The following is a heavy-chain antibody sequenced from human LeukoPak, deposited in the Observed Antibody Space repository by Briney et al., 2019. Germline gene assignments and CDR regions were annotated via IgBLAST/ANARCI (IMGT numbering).Heavy chain of an antibody. D-gene: IGHD3-9*01. CDR3: AKDKGTYTLTGYYLDS. J-gene: IGHJ4*02. CDR2: IHSSGNTK. CDR1: GFIFSKYA. V-gene: IGHV3-30*02. Sequence: GGSLRLSFAASGFIFSKYAMHWVRPAPGKGLEWLTFIHSSGNTKYYGDSVRGRFSVSRDNSKNTVYLQLNSLRPDDTAMYYCAKDKGTYTLTGYYLDSWGQGILVTVSS.